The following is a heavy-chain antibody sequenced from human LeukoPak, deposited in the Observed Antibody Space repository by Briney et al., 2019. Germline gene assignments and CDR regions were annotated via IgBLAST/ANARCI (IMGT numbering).Heavy chain of an antibody. CDR1: GITFSNHE. CDR3: ARDRYYVPDN. Sequence: GESLTLPCAASGITFSNHELNWVRQAPGMGLEWVSYISSSGSTIYYADSVKGRFTISRDNAKNSLYLQMNSLRAEDTAVYYCARDRYYVPDNWGQGTLVTVSS. CDR2: ISSSGSTI. D-gene: IGHD3-10*02. J-gene: IGHJ4*02. V-gene: IGHV3-48*03.